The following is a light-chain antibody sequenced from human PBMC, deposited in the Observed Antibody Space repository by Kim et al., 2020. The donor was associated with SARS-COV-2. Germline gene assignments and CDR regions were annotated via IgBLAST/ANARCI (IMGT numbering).Light chain of an antibody. V-gene: IGLV2-18*02. CDR2: EVS. J-gene: IGLJ2*01. CDR1: SSDVGSYSR. Sequence: QSALTQPPSVSGSPGQSVTISCTGTSSDVGSYSRVSWYQQPPGTAPKLMIYEVSNRPSGVPDRFSGSKSGNTASLTISGLQAEDEADYYCSSYTSSSTRVFGGGTQLTVL. CDR3: SSYTSSSTRV.